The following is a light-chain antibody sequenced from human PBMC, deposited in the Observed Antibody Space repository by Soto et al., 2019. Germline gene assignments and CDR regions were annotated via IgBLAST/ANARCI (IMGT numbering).Light chain of an antibody. CDR2: NNN. Sequence: QSVLTQPPSASGTPGQRVTISCSGSSSNIGSNTVNWYQQLRGTAPKLLIYNNNPRPSGVPDRFSGSKSGTSASLAISGLQSEDEADYYCAAWDDSLNGLVFGTGTKLTVL. CDR1: SSNIGSNT. V-gene: IGLV1-44*01. J-gene: IGLJ1*01. CDR3: AAWDDSLNGLV.